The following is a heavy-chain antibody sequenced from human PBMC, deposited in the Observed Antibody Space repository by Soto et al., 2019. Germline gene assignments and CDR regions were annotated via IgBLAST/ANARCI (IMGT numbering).Heavy chain of an antibody. J-gene: IGHJ4*02. CDR2: IYSGGST. V-gene: IGHV3-53*04. CDR3: ARGRRDDCSGGSCWYYFDY. Sequence: GGSLRLSCAASGFTVSSNYMSWVRQAPGKGLEWVSVIYSGGSTYYADSVKGGFTISRHNSKNTLYLQMNSLRAEDTAVYYCARGRRDDCSGGSCWYYFDYWGQGTLVTVSS. CDR1: GFTVSSNY. D-gene: IGHD2-15*01.